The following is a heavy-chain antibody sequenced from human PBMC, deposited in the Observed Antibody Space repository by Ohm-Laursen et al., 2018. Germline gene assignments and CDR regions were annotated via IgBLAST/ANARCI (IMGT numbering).Heavy chain of an antibody. D-gene: IGHD5-24*01. J-gene: IGHJ4*02. CDR3: ARKDGYKHSDY. V-gene: IGHV4-34*01. CDR2: INHSETT. Sequence: GTLSLTCSVSGGSISSYYWTWIRQPPGKGLEWIGEINHSETTNYNPSLKSRLTISVDTSKKQFSLKLSSVTAADTAVYYCARKDGYKHSDYWGQGTPVTVSS. CDR1: GGSISSYY.